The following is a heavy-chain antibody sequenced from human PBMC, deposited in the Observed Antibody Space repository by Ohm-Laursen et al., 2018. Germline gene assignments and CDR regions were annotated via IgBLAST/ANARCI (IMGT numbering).Heavy chain of an antibody. CDR2: VSGSGTNT. D-gene: IGHD3-22*01. CDR3: AKDGSGYFLLNQAMGAFDI. J-gene: IGHJ3*02. Sequence: SLRLSCAASGFTFSTYAMTWVRQAPGKGLEWVSSVSGSGTNTYYTDSVKGRFIISRDNSKNTLHLQMNSLRAEDTAVYYCAKDGSGYFLLNQAMGAFDIWGQGTMVTVSS. CDR1: GFTFSTYA. V-gene: IGHV3-23*01.